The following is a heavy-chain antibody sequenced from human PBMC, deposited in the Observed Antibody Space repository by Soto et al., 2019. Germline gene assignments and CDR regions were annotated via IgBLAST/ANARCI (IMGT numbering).Heavy chain of an antibody. J-gene: IGHJ4*02. Sequence: EVQLLESGGGLLQPGGSLRLSCAASGFTFSSYVMNWVRQAPGEGLEWVSTVSGGGDGTYYADPVKGRFTISRDDSKNTLYLQMNSLRADDTAVYFCARSGYCSTGKCSAFDYWGQGTLVTVSS. CDR3: ARSGYCSTGKCSAFDY. D-gene: IGHD2-8*01. CDR2: VSGGGDGT. V-gene: IGHV3-23*01. CDR1: GFTFSSYV.